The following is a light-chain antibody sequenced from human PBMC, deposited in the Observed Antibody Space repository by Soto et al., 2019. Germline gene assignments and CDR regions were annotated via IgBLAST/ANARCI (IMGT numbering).Light chain of an antibody. Sequence: QSVLTQPASVCGSPRQSIPISCTRNNRDFGSYNLVSWYQQHPGKAPKLMIYEGSKRPSGVSNRFSGSKSGNTASLTISGLQAEDEADYYCCSYAGSSTFYVFGTGTKVTVL. CDR3: CSYAGSSTFYV. CDR1: NRDFGSYNL. V-gene: IGLV2-23*01. CDR2: EGS. J-gene: IGLJ1*01.